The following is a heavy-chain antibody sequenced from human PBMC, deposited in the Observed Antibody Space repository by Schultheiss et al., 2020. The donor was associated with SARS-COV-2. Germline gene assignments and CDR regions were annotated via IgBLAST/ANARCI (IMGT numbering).Heavy chain of an antibody. Sequence: SVKVSCKASGGTFSSYAISWVRQAPGQGLEWMGGIIPIFGTANYAQKSQGRVTITADESTSTAYMELSSLRSEDTAVYYCAKIAARRGNYYYYGMDVWGQGTTVTVSS. V-gene: IGHV1-69*13. CDR2: IIPIFGTA. J-gene: IGHJ6*02. CDR1: GGTFSSYA. D-gene: IGHD6-6*01. CDR3: AKIAARRGNYYYYGMDV.